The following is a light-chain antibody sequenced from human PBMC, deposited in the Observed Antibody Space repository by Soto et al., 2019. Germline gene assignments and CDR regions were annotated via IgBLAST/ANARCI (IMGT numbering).Light chain of an antibody. CDR3: QQYGSSPLT. V-gene: IGKV3-20*01. Sequence: EIVFTQSPGTLSLSPGERATLSCRASQSVSSSYLAWYQQKPGQALRLLIYGASSRATGIPDRFSGSGSETDFTLTISRLEPEDFAVYYCQQYGSSPLTFGGGTKVDIK. J-gene: IGKJ4*01. CDR2: GAS. CDR1: QSVSSSY.